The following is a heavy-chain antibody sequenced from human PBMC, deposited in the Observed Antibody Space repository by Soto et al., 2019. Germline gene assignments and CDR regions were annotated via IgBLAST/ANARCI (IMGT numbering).Heavy chain of an antibody. CDR1: AYSFTTYH. Sequence: QVQLVQSGAEVKKPGASVTVSCKASAYSFTTYHIHWVRQAPGQGLEWMGLINPDAGATNYAQRFQRRLRPTRDTSTTTVYMELRSLPFDDTAVYYCARGDIVLVPASECNWFDPWGQGTLVTVSS. CDR3: ARGDIVLVPASECNWFDP. D-gene: IGHD2-2*01. V-gene: IGHV1-46*01. J-gene: IGHJ5*02. CDR2: INPDAGAT.